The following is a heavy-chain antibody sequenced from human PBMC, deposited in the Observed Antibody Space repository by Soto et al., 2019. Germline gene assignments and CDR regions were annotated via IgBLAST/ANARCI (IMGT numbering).Heavy chain of an antibody. D-gene: IGHD6-13*01. Sequence: PSETLSLTCTVSGGSISSGGYYWSWIRQHPGKGLEWIGYIYYSGSTYYNPSLKSRVTISVDTSKNQFSLKLSSVTAADTAVYYCERVAAADHLIDYWGQGTLVTVSS. CDR3: ERVAAADHLIDY. CDR1: GGSISSGGYY. CDR2: IYYSGST. V-gene: IGHV4-31*03. J-gene: IGHJ4*02.